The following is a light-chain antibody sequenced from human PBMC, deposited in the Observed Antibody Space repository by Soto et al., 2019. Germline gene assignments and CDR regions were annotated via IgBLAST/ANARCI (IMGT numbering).Light chain of an antibody. J-gene: IGLJ3*02. CDR2: GNS. CDR3: QSYDSSLSGWV. CDR1: SSNIGAGYN. Sequence: QSVLTQPPSVSGAPGQRVTISCTGSSSNIGAGYNVHWYQQLPGTAPKLLIYGNSNRPSVVPDRFSGSKSGTSASLAITGLQAEDDADYYCQSYDSSLSGWVFGGGTKLTVL. V-gene: IGLV1-40*01.